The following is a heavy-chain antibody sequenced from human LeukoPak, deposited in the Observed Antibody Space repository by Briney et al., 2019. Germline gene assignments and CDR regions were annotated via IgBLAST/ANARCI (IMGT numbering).Heavy chain of an antibody. D-gene: IGHD3-16*01. CDR3: AKRGGMYPAYYFDY. Sequence: GGSLRLSCAASGFTFSSYGLSWVRQAPGKGLEWVSAISGSGGSTYYADSVKGRFTISRDNSKNTLYLQMNSLRAEDTAVYYCAKRGGMYPAYYFDYWGQGTLVTVSS. V-gene: IGHV3-23*01. J-gene: IGHJ4*02. CDR1: GFTFSSYG. CDR2: ISGSGGST.